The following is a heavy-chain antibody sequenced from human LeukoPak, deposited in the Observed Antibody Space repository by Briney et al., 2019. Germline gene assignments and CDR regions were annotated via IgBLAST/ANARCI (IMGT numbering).Heavy chain of an antibody. J-gene: IGHJ3*02. CDR1: VGTFSSYA. V-gene: IGHV1-69*05. CDR3: ASGGFGGHDAFDI. CDR2: IIPIFGTA. D-gene: IGHD3-10*01. Sequence: SVKVSCKASVGTFSSYAISWVRQAPGQGLEWMGGIIPIFGTANYAQKFQGRVTITTDESTSTAYMELSSLRSEDTAVYYCASGGFGGHDAFDIWGQGTMVTVSS.